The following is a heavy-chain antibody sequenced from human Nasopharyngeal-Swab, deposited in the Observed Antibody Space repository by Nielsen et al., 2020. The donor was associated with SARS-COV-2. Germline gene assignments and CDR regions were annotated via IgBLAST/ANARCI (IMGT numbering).Heavy chain of an antibody. CDR2: ISAYNGNK. CDR3: ARTRIAGQEYYFDY. V-gene: IGHV1-18*01. J-gene: IGHJ4*02. CDR1: GYTFTSYG. Sequence: ASVKVSCKASGYTFTSYGISWVRQAPGQGLEWMGWISAYNGNKNYAQKLQGRVTMTTDTSTSTAYMELRSLRSDDTAVYYCARTRIAGQEYYFDYWGQGTLVTVSS. D-gene: IGHD6-13*01.